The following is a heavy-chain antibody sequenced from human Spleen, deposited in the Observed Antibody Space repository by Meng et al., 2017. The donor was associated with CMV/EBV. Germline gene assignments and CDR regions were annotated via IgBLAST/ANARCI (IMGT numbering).Heavy chain of an antibody. J-gene: IGHJ4*01. D-gene: IGHD4-23*01. CDR3: ATGSIRWELLDY. CDR2: ISYDGSNK. Sequence: GESLKISCAASGFTFSSYAMHWVRQAPGKGLEWVAVISYDGSNKYYADSVKGRFTISRDNSKNTLYLQMNSLRAEDTSVYYCATGSIRWELLDYWGHGTVVTVSS. CDR1: GFTFSSYA. V-gene: IGHV3-30*04.